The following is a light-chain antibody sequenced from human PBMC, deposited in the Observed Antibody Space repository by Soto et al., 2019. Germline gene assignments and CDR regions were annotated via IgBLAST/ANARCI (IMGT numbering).Light chain of an antibody. CDR1: QSVGAN. CDR2: GAS. Sequence: EIVMVQAPGSLSVSPGKGAALSWRASQSVGANLAWYQQKPGQAPRLLIYGASTRATGLPVRFSGSGSGTQFTLTISSLEPEDFAVYYCQQRGNWWTFGQGTKVDIK. V-gene: IGKV3-15*01. CDR3: QQRGNWWT. J-gene: IGKJ1*01.